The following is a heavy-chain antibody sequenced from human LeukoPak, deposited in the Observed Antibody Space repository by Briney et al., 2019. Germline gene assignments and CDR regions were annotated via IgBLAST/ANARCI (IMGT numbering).Heavy chain of an antibody. Sequence: SETLSLTCTVSGGSISSGSYYWSWIRQPAGKGLEWVGRIYTSGSTNYNPSLKSRVTIPVDTSKNQFTLKLSSVTAADTAVYYCARSPNNYYDSSGYSHYFDYWGQGTLVTVSS. J-gene: IGHJ4*02. CDR3: ARSPNNYYDSSGYSHYFDY. CDR2: IYTSGST. V-gene: IGHV4-61*02. CDR1: GGSISSGSYY. D-gene: IGHD3-22*01.